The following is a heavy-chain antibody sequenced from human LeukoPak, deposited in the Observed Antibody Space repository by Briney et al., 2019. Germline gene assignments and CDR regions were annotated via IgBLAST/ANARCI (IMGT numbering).Heavy chain of an antibody. J-gene: IGHJ4*02. CDR3: ASYELYAPFDY. CDR2: ISSSGSTI. CDR1: GFTFSSYE. D-gene: IGHD3-3*01. Sequence: GGSLRLSCAASGFTFSSYEMNWVRQAPGKGLEWVSYISSSGSTIYYADSVKGRFTISRDNAKNSLYLQMNSLRAEDTAVYYCASYELYAPFDYWGQGTLVTVPS. V-gene: IGHV3-48*03.